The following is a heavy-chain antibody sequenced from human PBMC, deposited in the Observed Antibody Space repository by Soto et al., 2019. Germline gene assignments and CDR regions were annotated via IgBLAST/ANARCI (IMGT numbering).Heavy chain of an antibody. V-gene: IGHV1-69*13. CDR2: IIPIFGTA. D-gene: IGHD6-13*01. Sequence: ASVKVSCKASGGTFSSYAISWVRQAPGQGLEWMGGIIPIFGTANYAQKFQGRVTITADESTSTAYMELSSLRSEDTAVYYCARGSGAGGYIAAAGSYYYYYYGMDVWGQGTTVTVSS. J-gene: IGHJ6*02. CDR3: ARGSGAGGYIAAAGSYYYYYYGMDV. CDR1: GGTFSSYA.